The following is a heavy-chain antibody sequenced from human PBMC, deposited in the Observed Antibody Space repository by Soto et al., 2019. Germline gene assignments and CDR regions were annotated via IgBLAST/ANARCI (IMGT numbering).Heavy chain of an antibody. CDR1: GFTFSSYS. D-gene: IGHD2-21*02. V-gene: IGHV3-21*01. Sequence: GESLKISCAASGFTFSSYSMNWVRQAPGKGLEWVSSISSSSSYIYYADSVKGRFTISRDNAKNSLYLQMNSLRAEDTAVYYCARAASCGGDCFSAFDIWGQGTMVTVSS. CDR3: ARAASCGGDCFSAFDI. CDR2: ISSSSSYI. J-gene: IGHJ3*02.